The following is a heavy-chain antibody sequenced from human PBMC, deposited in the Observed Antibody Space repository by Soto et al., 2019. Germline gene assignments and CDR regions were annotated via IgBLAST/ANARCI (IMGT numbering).Heavy chain of an antibody. CDR2: IYYSGST. CDR1: GGSISSGDYY. CDR3: ARWWSGSRQGFDP. D-gene: IGHD3-3*01. V-gene: IGHV4-31*02. Sequence: SETLSLTCTVSGGSISSGDYYWSWIRQHPGKGLEWIGYIYYSGSTYYNPSLKSRVTISVDTSKNQFSLKLSSVTAADTAVYYCARWWSGSRQGFDPWAQGTLVTVSS. J-gene: IGHJ5*02.